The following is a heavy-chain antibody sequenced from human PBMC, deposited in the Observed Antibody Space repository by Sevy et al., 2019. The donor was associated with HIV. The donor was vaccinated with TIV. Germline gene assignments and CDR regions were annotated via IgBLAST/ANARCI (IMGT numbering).Heavy chain of an antibody. J-gene: IGHJ6*02. D-gene: IGHD3-10*01. CDR3: ARDDAGSYYNSYYYYGMDV. V-gene: IGHV4-61*01. CDR1: GGSVSSGSYY. CDR2: IYYSGST. Sequence: SETLSLTCTVSGGSVSSGSYYWSWIRQPPGKGLEWIGYIYYSGSTNYNPSLKSRVTISVDTSKNQFSLKLGSVTAADTAVYYCARDDAGSYYNSYYYYGMDVWGQATTVTVSS.